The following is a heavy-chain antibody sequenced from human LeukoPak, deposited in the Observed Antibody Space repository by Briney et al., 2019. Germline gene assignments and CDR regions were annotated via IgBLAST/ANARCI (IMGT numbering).Heavy chain of an antibody. CDR2: IYPGDSGT. V-gene: IGHV5-51*01. CDR1: GYSFTSYW. Sequence: RGESLKISCKGSGYSFTSYWIGWVRQMPGKGLEWMGIIYPGDSGTRYSPSFQGQVTISADKSISTAYLQWSSLKASDTAMYYCARHVQQELSTSCYDYWGQGTLVTVSS. J-gene: IGHJ4*02. CDR3: ARHVQQELSTSCYDY. D-gene: IGHD2-2*01.